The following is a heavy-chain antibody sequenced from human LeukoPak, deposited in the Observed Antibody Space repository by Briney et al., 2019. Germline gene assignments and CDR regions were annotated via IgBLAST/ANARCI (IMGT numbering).Heavy chain of an antibody. CDR1: GGSFSGYY. Sequence: SETLSLTCAVYGGSFSGYYWSWIRQPPGKGLEWIGEINHSGSTNYNPSLESRVTISVDTSKNQFSLKLSSVTAADTAVYYCARGLYCSSTSCYNAFDIWGQGTMVTVSS. CDR2: INHSGST. V-gene: IGHV4-34*01. J-gene: IGHJ3*02. D-gene: IGHD2-2*02. CDR3: ARGLYCSSTSCYNAFDI.